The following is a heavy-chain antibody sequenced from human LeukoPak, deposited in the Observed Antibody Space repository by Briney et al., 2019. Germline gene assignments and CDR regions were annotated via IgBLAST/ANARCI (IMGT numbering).Heavy chain of an antibody. D-gene: IGHD2-2*03. CDR1: GFTFSDYY. J-gene: IGHJ3*02. V-gene: IGHV3-11*01. Sequence: SGGSLRLSCAASGFTFSDYYMSWIRQAPGKGLEWVSYISSSGSTIYYADSVKGRFTISRDNAKNSLYLQMNSLRAEDTAVYYCARDGYCSSTSCLNAFDIWGQGTMVTVSS. CDR2: ISSSGSTI. CDR3: ARDGYCSSTSCLNAFDI.